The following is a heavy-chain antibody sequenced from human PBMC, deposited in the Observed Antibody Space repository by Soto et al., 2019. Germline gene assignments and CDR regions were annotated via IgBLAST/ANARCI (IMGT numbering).Heavy chain of an antibody. V-gene: IGHV4-59*08. D-gene: IGHD2-2*02. CDR1: GGSISSYY. CDR2: IYYSGST. Sequence: PSETLSLTCTVSGGSISSYYWSWIRQPPGKGLEWIGYIYYSGSTNYNPSLKSRVTISVDTSKNQFSLKLSSVTAADTAVYYCARHYCSSTSCYTNWFDPWGQGTLVTVS. CDR3: ARHYCSSTSCYTNWFDP. J-gene: IGHJ5*02.